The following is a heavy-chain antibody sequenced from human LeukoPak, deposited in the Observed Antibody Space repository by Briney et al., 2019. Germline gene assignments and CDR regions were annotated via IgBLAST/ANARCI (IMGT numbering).Heavy chain of an antibody. Sequence: PGGSLRPSCAASGFTFSSYAMSWVRQAPGKGLEWVSAISGSGGSTYYADSVKGRFTISRDNSKNTLYLQMNSLRAEDTAVYYCAKDFLEMATMNAVYRYFDYWGQGTLVTVSS. CDR2: ISGSGGST. CDR1: GFTFSSYA. D-gene: IGHD5-24*01. V-gene: IGHV3-23*01. CDR3: AKDFLEMATMNAVYRYFDY. J-gene: IGHJ4*02.